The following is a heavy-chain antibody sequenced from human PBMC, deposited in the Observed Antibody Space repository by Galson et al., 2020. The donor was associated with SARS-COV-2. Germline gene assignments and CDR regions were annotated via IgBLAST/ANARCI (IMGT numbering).Heavy chain of an antibody. V-gene: IGHV3-7*01. Sequence: GGSLRLSCAASGFTFSSYWMSWVRQAPGKGLEWVANIKQDGSEKYYVDSVKGRFTISRDNAKNSLYLQMNSLRAEETAVYYCAREGVGQRVFRYYHYGMDVWGQGTTVTVSS. CDR2: IKQDGSEK. J-gene: IGHJ6*02. CDR3: AREGVGQRVFRYYHYGMDV. CDR1: GFTFSSYW. D-gene: IGHD6-25*01.